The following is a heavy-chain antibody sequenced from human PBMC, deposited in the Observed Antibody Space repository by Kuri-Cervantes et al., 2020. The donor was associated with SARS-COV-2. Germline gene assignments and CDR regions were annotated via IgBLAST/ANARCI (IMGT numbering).Heavy chain of an antibody. CDR3: ARGGLCSGGSCYHYSYYMDV. J-gene: IGHJ6*03. Sequence: GGSLRLSCVASGFSFSDYYMIWIRQAPGKGLEWVSYISSSTTYTNHADSVKGRFTISRDNAKNSLYLHMDSLRAEDSAVYSCARGGLCSGGSCYHYSYYMDVWGKGTTVTVSS. CDR1: GFSFSDYY. CDR2: ISSSTTYT. V-gene: IGHV3-11*06. D-gene: IGHD2-15*01.